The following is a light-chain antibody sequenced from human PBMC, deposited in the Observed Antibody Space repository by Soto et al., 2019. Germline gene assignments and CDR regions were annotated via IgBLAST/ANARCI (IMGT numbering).Light chain of an antibody. CDR1: VLAKKY. J-gene: IGLJ3*02. V-gene: IGLV3-27*01. Sequence: SYELTQPSSVSVSPGQTARITCSGDVLAKKYALWFQQKPGQAPVLVIYKDSERPSGIPERFSGSSSGTTVTLTISGAQVEDEADYYCYSAADNTLVFVGGTKLTVL. CDR2: KDS. CDR3: YSAADNTLV.